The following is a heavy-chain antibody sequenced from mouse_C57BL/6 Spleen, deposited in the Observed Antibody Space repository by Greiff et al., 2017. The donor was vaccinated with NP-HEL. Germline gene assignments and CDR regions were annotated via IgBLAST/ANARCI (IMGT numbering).Heavy chain of an antibody. CDR1: GYSITSGYD. CDR2: ISYSGST. CDR3: ARDMHYGSSYWYFDV. Sequence: VQLKESGPGMVKPSQSLSLTCTVTGYSITSGYDWHWIRHFPGNKLEWMGYISYSGSTNYNPSLKSRISITHDTSKNHFFLKLNSVTTEDTATYYCARDMHYGSSYWYFDVWGTGTTVTVSS. D-gene: IGHD1-1*01. J-gene: IGHJ1*03. V-gene: IGHV3-1*01.